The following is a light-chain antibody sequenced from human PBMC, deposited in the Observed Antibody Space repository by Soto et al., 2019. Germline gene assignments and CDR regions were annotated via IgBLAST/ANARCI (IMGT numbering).Light chain of an antibody. CDR2: WAS. CDR1: QTVLHSPNNKNY. J-gene: IGKJ1*01. V-gene: IGKV4-1*01. Sequence: DIVMTQSPDSLSVSLGERATINCKSSQTVLHSPNNKNYLAWYQRKPGQPPKLLIYWASTRESGVPDRFSSSGSGTDFTLTVSSLQAEDVAVYYCQQYYSLPWTFGQGTKVEI. CDR3: QQYYSLPWT.